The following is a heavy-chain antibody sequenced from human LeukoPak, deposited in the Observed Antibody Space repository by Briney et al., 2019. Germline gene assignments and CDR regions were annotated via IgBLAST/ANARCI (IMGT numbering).Heavy chain of an antibody. CDR2: INAGNGNT. Sequence: ASVKVSCKASGYTFTSYAMHWVRQAPGQRLEWMGWINAGNGNTKYSQKFQGRVTITRDTSASTACMELSSLRSEDTAVYYCARSELRYFDWLLGYWGQGTLVTVSS. J-gene: IGHJ4*02. D-gene: IGHD3-9*01. V-gene: IGHV1-3*01. CDR1: GYTFTSYA. CDR3: ARSELRYFDWLLGY.